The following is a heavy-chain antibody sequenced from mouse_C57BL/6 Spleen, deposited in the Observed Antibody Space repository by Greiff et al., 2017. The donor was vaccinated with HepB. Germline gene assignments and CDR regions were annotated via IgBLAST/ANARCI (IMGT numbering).Heavy chain of an antibody. J-gene: IGHJ4*01. CDR1: GFTFSDYG. V-gene: IGHV5-17*01. CDR2: ISSGSSTI. CDR3: ARGGNFYYDYDEAMDY. Sequence: EVMLVESGGGLVKPGGSLKLSCAASGFTFSDYGMHWVRQAPEKGLEWVAYISSGSSTIYYADTVKGRFTISRDNAKNTLFLQMTSLRSEDTAMYYCARGGNFYYDYDEAMDYWGQGTSVTVSS. D-gene: IGHD2-4*01.